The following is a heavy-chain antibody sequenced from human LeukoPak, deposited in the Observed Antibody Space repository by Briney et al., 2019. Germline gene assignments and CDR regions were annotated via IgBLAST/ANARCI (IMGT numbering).Heavy chain of an antibody. D-gene: IGHD6-19*01. J-gene: IGHJ4*02. CDR2: ISYDGSNK. Sequence: GGSLRLSCAASGFTFSSYAMSWVRQAPGRGLEWVAVISYDGSNKYYADSVKGRFTISRDNSKNTLYLQMNSLRAEDTAVYYCARDPTPIDSSGWYGYWGQGTLVTVSS. CDR3: ARDPTPIDSSGWYGY. CDR1: GFTFSSYA. V-gene: IGHV3-30-3*01.